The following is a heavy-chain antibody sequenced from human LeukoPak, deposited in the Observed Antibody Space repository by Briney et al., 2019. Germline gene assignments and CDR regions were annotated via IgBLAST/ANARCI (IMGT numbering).Heavy chain of an antibody. CDR1: KFAFSSYA. V-gene: IGHV3-7*03. CDR2: INHNGNVN. Sequence: GGSLRLSCAASKFAFSSYAMSWVRQAPGKGLEWVASINHNGNVNYYVDSVKGRFTISRDNAKNSLYLQMSNLRAEDTAVYFCARGGGLDVWGQGATVTVSS. D-gene: IGHD3-16*01. CDR3: ARGGGLDV. J-gene: IGHJ6*02.